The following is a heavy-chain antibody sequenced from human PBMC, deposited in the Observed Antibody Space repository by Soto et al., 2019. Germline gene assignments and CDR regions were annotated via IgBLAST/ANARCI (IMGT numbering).Heavy chain of an antibody. J-gene: IGHJ5*02. CDR3: AREFRDGSNTRLAFDP. D-gene: IGHD2-15*01. V-gene: IGHV3-66*01. Sequence: EVQLVESGEGLVQPGGSLGLSCAASGFTVSPGSRPWVRQAPGKGLEWASVIYTGGTTYYADSVKGRFTFSRDNSKNTLYLQMNNLRAEDTAVYYCAREFRDGSNTRLAFDPWGQGTLVTVSS. CDR2: IYTGGTT. CDR1: GFTVSPGS.